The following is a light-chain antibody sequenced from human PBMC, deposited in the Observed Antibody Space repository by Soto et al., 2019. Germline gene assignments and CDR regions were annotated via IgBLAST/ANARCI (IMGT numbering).Light chain of an antibody. Sequence: EMLMTQSPATLSVSPGERATLSCRASQRVDSDLAWYQQKPGQPHRLLLYGISTSATGIPAKFRGSGSGTEFTLNTSSLQSEDFAVYYSQQCHKWPGTFGPGTKVDF. V-gene: IGKV3-15*01. J-gene: IGKJ3*01. CDR3: QQCHKWPGT. CDR2: GIS. CDR1: QRVDSD.